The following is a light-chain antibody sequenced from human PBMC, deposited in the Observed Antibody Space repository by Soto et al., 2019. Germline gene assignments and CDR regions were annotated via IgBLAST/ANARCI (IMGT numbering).Light chain of an antibody. CDR2: EVS. Sequence: QSVLTQPASVSGSPGQSITISCTGTSSDVGGYNYVSWYQQHPGKAPKLMIYEVSKRPSGVSDRFSASKSGNTASLTISGLQGEDEADYYCSSYTSSSTLEVVFGGGTKVTVL. CDR1: SSDVGGYNY. V-gene: IGLV2-14*01. CDR3: SSYTSSSTLEVV. J-gene: IGLJ2*01.